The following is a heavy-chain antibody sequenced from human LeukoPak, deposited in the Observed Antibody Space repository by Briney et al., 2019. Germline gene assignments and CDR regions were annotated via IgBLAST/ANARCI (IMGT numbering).Heavy chain of an antibody. D-gene: IGHD3-3*01. J-gene: IGHJ4*02. CDR3: ARGPYYDFWSGYYRFGVDY. Sequence: PSETLSLTCAVYGGSFSGCYWSWIRQPPGKGLEWIGEINHSGSTNYNPSLKSRVTISVDTSKNQFSLKLSSVTAADTAVYYCARGPYYDFWSGYYRFGVDYWGQGTLVTVSS. CDR1: GGSFSGCY. V-gene: IGHV4-34*01. CDR2: INHSGST.